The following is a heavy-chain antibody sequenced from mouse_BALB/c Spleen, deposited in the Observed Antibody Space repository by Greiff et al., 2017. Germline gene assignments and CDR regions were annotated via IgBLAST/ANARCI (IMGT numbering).Heavy chain of an antibody. CDR3: AREGTVWGDY. CDR1: SYTFTDYA. V-gene: IGHV1-67*01. D-gene: IGHD2-10*02. J-gene: IGHJ4*01. Sequence: VQLKQSGPELVRPGVSVKISCKGSSYTFTDYAMHWVKQSHAKSLEWIGVISTYYGNTNYNQKFKGKATMTVDKSSSTAYMELARLTSEDSAVYYCAREGTVWGDYWGQGTSVTVSS. CDR2: ISTYYGNT.